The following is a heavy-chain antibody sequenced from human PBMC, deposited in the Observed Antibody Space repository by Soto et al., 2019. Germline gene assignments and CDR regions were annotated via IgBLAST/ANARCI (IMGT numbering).Heavy chain of an antibody. J-gene: IGHJ5*01. V-gene: IGHV3-21*01. Sequence: EVQLVESGGGLVKPGGSLRLSCAASGFTFSSDSMGWVRQAPGKGLGWVASISSSGSFMNYADSVKGRFTISRDNAKNSLYLQMRSLKDEDTAVYYCARDPPSGTTLDWFDSWGQGTLVTVSS. CDR2: ISSSGSFM. CDR3: ARDPPSGTTLDWFDS. D-gene: IGHD1-7*01. CDR1: GFTFSSDS.